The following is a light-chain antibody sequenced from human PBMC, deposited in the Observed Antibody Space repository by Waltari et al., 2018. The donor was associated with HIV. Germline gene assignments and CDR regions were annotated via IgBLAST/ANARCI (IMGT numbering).Light chain of an antibody. CDR1: SSNIGAGYD. CDR2: GNN. J-gene: IGLJ1*01. V-gene: IGLV1-40*01. CDR3: QSYDNSLSGYYV. Sequence: QSVLTQPPSVSGAPGQRVTIPCTGSSSNIGAGYDVHWYQHLPGTAPKLLIYGNNNRPSGVPDRFSGSKSGTSASLAITGLQAEDEADYYCQSYDNSLSGYYVFGTGTKVTVL.